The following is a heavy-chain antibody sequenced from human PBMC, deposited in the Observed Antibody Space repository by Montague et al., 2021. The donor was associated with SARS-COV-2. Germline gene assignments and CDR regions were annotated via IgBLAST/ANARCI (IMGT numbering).Heavy chain of an antibody. CDR2: INHSGST. J-gene: IGHJ4*02. V-gene: IGHV4-34*01. CDR1: GGSFSGYY. D-gene: IGHD3-9*01. CDR3: ARGSVFRYYGFLTGSRSYFDY. Sequence: SETLSLTCAVYGGSFSGYYRSWIRQPPGKGLEWIGEINHSGSTKYKSSLKSRVTISADTSKKQFSLKMSSVTAADTAVYYCARGSVFRYYGFLTGSRSYFDYWGQGTLVTVSS.